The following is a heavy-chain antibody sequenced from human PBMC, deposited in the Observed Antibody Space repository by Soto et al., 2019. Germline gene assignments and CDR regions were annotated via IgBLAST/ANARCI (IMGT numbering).Heavy chain of an antibody. CDR3: AKVAREEITMVRGVIITEEYYYYYYYMDV. CDR2: ISYDGSNK. V-gene: IGHV3-30*18. CDR1: GFTFSSYG. Sequence: QVQLVESGGGVVQPGRSLRLSCAASGFTFSSYGMHWVRQAPGKGLEWVAVISYDGSNKYYADSVKGRFTISRDNYKNTLYLQMTSLRAEDTAVYYCAKVAREEITMVRGVIITEEYYYYYYYMDVWGKGTTVTVSS. D-gene: IGHD3-10*01. J-gene: IGHJ6*03.